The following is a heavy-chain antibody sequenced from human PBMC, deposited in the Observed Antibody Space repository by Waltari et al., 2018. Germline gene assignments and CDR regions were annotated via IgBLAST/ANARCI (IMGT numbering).Heavy chain of an antibody. CDR3: TTDSGGVIVLDY. CDR1: GFTFSNAW. V-gene: IGHV3-15*01. J-gene: IGHJ4*02. CDR2: IKSKTDGGTT. D-gene: IGHD3-16*02. Sequence: EVQLVESGGGLVKPGGSLRLSCAASGFTFSNAWMSWVRQAPGKGLEWVGRIKSKTDGGTTDYAAPVKGRFTISRDDSKNTLYLQMNSLKTEDTAGYYCTTDSGGVIVLDYWGQGTLVTVSS.